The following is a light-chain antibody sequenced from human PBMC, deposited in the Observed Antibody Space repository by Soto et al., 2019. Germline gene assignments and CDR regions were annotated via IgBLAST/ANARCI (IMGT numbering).Light chain of an antibody. CDR2: KAS. CDR1: QTISSW. J-gene: IGKJ1*01. CDR3: QYCHCYSEA. Sequence: DVKMTQSLSTVSGTVGDRVTITCRASQTISSWLAWYQQKPGKAPKLLIYKASTLKSGVPSRFSGSGSGTEFTLTISSLQPDDFANYYCQYCHCYSEALGQGTKVDI. V-gene: IGKV1-5*03.